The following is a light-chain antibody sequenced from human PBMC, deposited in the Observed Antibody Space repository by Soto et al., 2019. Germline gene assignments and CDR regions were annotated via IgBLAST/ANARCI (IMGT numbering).Light chain of an antibody. J-gene: IGKJ1*01. CDR3: QQYGSSRWT. CDR1: QSISTT. CDR2: GAS. Sequence: IVLTQSTVTLSLSHGERATLSCRASQSISTTLVWYQQKPGQAPRLLIYGASSRATGIPDRFSGSGSGTDFTLTISRLEPEDFAVYYCQQYGSSRWTFGQGTKVDIK. V-gene: IGKV3-20*01.